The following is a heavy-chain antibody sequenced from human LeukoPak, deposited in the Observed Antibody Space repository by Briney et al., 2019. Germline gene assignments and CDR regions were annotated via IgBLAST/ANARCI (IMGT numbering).Heavy chain of an antibody. CDR1: GDSVSSYY. V-gene: IGHV4-59*02. J-gene: IGHJ4*02. CDR3: ARGRTFDN. Sequence: SETLSLTCTVSGDSVSSYYWNWIRQPPGKGPEWIGYIHHSGSTTNNPSLRSRVTMSVDTSKNQFSLDLISVTAADTAVYYCARGRTFDNWGQGTLVTVSS. CDR2: IHHSGST.